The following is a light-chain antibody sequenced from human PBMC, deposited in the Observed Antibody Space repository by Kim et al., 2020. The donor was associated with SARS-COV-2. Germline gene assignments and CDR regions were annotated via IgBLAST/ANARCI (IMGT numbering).Light chain of an antibody. CDR3: QVWDSSSDHWI. CDR2: YDT. Sequence: APGKTARIVCEGNNIWSKSVHWYQPRPGQAPVLVIFYDTDRPSWIPERFSGSNAVNTATLSISRVEAGDEAAYYCQVWDSSSDHWIFGGGTQLTVL. V-gene: IGLV3-21*04. J-gene: IGLJ2*01. CDR1: NIWSKS.